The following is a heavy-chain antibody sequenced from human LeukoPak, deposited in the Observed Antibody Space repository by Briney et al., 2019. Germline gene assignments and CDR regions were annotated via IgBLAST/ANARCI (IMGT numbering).Heavy chain of an antibody. CDR3: ATRYSGSYLDY. V-gene: IGHV3-48*04. Sequence: GSLRLSCAASGSTFSSYSMNWVRQAPGKGLQWISYISSSSRTIYYADSVKGRFTISRDNAKNSLYLQMNSLRAEDTAVYYCATRYSGSYLDYWGQGTLVTVSS. J-gene: IGHJ4*02. CDR1: GSTFSSYS. D-gene: IGHD1-26*01. CDR2: ISSSSRTI.